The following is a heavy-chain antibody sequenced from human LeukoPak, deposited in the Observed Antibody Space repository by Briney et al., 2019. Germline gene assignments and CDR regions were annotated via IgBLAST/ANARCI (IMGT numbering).Heavy chain of an antibody. Sequence: GGSLRLSCAASGFTFDDYGMSWVRQAPGKGLEWVSGINWNGGSTGYADSVKGRFTISRDNAKNSLYLQMNSLSAEDTALYYCARVRYGSGSYYNYYYYYMDVWGKGTTVTVSS. D-gene: IGHD3-10*01. CDR1: GFTFDDYG. V-gene: IGHV3-20*04. CDR2: INWNGGST. CDR3: ARVRYGSGSYYNYYYYYMDV. J-gene: IGHJ6*03.